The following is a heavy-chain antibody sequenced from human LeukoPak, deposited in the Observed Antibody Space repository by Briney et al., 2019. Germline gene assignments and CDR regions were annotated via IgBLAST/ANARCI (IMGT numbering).Heavy chain of an antibody. Sequence: GGSLRLSCAASGFTSSTYWMTWVRQAPGKGLEWVANIKQDGSEKYYVDSVKGRFTISRDNARNSLYLQMNSLRAEDTAVYYCASPFSGVAASGTGVRGRYWGQGTLVTVSS. V-gene: IGHV3-7*01. CDR1: GFTSSTYW. CDR2: IKQDGSEK. J-gene: IGHJ4*02. CDR3: ASPFSGVAASGTGVRGRY. D-gene: IGHD6-13*01.